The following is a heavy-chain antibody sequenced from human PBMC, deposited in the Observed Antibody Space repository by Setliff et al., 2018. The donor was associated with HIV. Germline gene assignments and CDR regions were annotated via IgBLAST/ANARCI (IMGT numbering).Heavy chain of an antibody. CDR3: AKEFEDLSGAY. CDR2: ISASGNSP. J-gene: IGHJ4*02. V-gene: IGHV3-23*01. CDR1: GFSFDDYC. Sequence: GGSLRLSCAASGFSFDDYCMNWVRQAPGKGLEWVSTISASGNSPYYVDSVKGRFTISGDNSKNTLYLQMNSLRAEDTATYYCAKEFEDLSGAYWGQGTLVTVSS. D-gene: IGHD3-10*01.